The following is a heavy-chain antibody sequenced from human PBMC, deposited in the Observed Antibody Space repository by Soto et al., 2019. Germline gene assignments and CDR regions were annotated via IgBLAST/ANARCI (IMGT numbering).Heavy chain of an antibody. V-gene: IGHV4-59*08. Sequence: PSETLSLTCTVSGGSISSYYWSWIRQPPGKGLDYIGYIHYSGSTNYNPSLKSRVTISLDTSKNQFSLKLSSVTAADTAVYYCARHGLGLDYSGQGTLVTVSS. J-gene: IGHJ4*02. D-gene: IGHD1-26*01. CDR3: ARHGLGLDY. CDR2: IHYSGST. CDR1: GGSISSYY.